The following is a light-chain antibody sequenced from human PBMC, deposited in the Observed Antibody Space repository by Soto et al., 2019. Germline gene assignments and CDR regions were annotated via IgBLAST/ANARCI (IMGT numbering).Light chain of an antibody. V-gene: IGLV2-11*01. CDR3: RLYAGSYTSV. Sequence: QSALTQPRSVSGSPGQSVTISCTGTSSDVGTYTYVSWYQQHPGKAPKLMIYDVSQRPSGVPDRFSGSKSGNTASLTISGSQAKGETNSYCRLYAGSYTSVSGGGTKL. CDR1: SSDVGTYTY. J-gene: IGLJ2*01. CDR2: DVS.